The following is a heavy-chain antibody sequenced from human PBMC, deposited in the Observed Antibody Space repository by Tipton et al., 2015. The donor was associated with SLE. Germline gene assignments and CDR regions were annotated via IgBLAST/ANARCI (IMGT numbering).Heavy chain of an antibody. V-gene: IGHV3-33*08. J-gene: IGHJ4*02. CDR1: GFTFSSYG. CDR3: ANAAGGMELRR. CDR2: IWYDGSNK. Sequence: SLRLSCAASGFTFSSYGMHWVRQAPGKGLEWVAIIWYDGSNKYYADSVKGRFTISRDNSKNTLYLQMNSLRAEDTAVYYCANAAGGMELRRWGQGTLVTVSS. D-gene: IGHD1-7*01.